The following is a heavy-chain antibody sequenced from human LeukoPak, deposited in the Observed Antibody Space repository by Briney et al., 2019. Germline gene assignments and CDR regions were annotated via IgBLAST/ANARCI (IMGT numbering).Heavy chain of an antibody. J-gene: IGHJ4*02. CDR3: AKDLSRSSGWYVEYYFDY. V-gene: IGHV3-23*01. D-gene: IGHD6-19*01. Sequence: PGGSLRLSCAASGFTFSSYAMSWVRQAPGKGLEWVSAISGSGGSTYYADSVKGRFTISRDNSKNTLYLQMNSLRAEDTAVYYCAKDLSRSSGWYVEYYFDYWGQGTLVTVSS. CDR2: ISGSGGST. CDR1: GFTFSSYA.